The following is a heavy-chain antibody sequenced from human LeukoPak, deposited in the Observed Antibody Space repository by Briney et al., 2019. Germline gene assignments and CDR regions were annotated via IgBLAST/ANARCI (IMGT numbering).Heavy chain of an antibody. D-gene: IGHD6-13*01. CDR3: ARVGAAANRDY. Sequence: GGSLRLSCAASGFTFSSYAMHWVRQAPGKGLEWVAVISYDGSNKYYADSVKGRFTISRDNSKNTLYLQMNSLRAGDTAVYYCARVGAAANRDYWGQGTLVTVSS. J-gene: IGHJ4*02. CDR2: ISYDGSNK. V-gene: IGHV3-30-3*01. CDR1: GFTFSSYA.